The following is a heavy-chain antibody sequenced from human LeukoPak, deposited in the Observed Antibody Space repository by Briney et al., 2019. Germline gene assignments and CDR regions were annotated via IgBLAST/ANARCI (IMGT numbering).Heavy chain of an antibody. CDR1: GGSISSYY. CDR3: ARGAMVRGVTKFDY. V-gene: IGHV4-59*01. J-gene: IGHJ4*02. Sequence: SETLSLTCTVSGGSISSYYRSWIRQPPGKGLEWIGYIYYSGSTNYNPSLKSRVTISVDTSKNQFSLKLSSVTAADTAVYYCARGAMVRGVTKFDYWGQGTLVTVSS. CDR2: IYYSGST. D-gene: IGHD3-10*01.